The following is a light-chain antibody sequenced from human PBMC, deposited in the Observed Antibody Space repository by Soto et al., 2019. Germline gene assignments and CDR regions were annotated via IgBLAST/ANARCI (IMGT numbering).Light chain of an antibody. V-gene: IGKV1-12*01. CDR1: QAIDSW. J-gene: IGKJ1*01. Sequence: SQSAASVSASIEDRATITCRASQAIDSWLAWYQQKPGEAPRLLIFTGSLLHSGVPPRFSGSGSGTDFTLTISSLQPEDFAPYYCQQTLSFPPTFGHGTKVDIK. CDR3: QQTLSFPPT. CDR2: TGS.